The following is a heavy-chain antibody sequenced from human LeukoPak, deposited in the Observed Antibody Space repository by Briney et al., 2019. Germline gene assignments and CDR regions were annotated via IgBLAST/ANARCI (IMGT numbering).Heavy chain of an antibody. V-gene: IGHV3-33*08. CDR3: ARRANSYHYDSSGNFLDY. D-gene: IGHD3-22*01. CDR1: GFTFSSYA. Sequence: GGSLRLSCAASGFTFSSYAMYWVRQAPGKGLEWVAVIWYDGSNKNYADSVKGRCTISRDNSKNTLYLDMISLSAEDTAVYYCARRANSYHYDSSGNFLDYWGQGTLVTVSS. J-gene: IGHJ4*02. CDR2: IWYDGSNK.